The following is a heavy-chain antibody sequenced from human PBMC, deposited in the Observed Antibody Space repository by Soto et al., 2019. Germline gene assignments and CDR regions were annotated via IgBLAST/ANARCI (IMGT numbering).Heavy chain of an antibody. V-gene: IGHV3-23*01. CDR3: AKARGSGSYSGGGAFDI. J-gene: IGHJ3*02. CDR1: GFTFSGYA. CDR2: ISGSGGST. Sequence: EVQLLESGGGLVQPGGSLRLSCAASGFTFSGYAMSWVRQAPGKGLEWVSAISGSGGSTYYAASVKGRFTISRDNSKNTLYLQMNSLRAEDTAVYYCAKARGSGSYSGGGAFDIWGQGTMVTVSS. D-gene: IGHD1-26*01.